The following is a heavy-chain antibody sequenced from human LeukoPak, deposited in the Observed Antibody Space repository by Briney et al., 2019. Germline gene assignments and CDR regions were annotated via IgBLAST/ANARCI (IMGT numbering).Heavy chain of an antibody. CDR3: ATGPLEYTGSYFDF. J-gene: IGHJ4*02. Sequence: GGSLRLSRAPSGFNLNDAWMTWVRQAPGRGREWVGRIKSRTDGRTAEYTAPVEGRFTISRDDPMHTLYLEMNSLKTEDTAVYYCATGPLEYTGSYFDFWGQGTLVTVSS. CDR2: IKSRTDGRTA. V-gene: IGHV3-15*01. CDR1: GFNLNDAW. D-gene: IGHD1-26*01.